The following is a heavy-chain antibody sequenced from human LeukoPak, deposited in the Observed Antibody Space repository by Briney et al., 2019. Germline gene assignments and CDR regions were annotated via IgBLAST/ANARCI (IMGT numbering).Heavy chain of an antibody. CDR3: ARSACTNGVCYDIYYYYGMDV. CDR1: GYTFTGYY. V-gene: IGHV1-2*06. Sequence: GASVKVSFKASGYTFTGYYMHWVRQAPGQGLEWMGRINPNSGGTNYAQKFQGRVTMTRDTSISTAYMELSRLRSDDTAVYYCARSACTNGVCYDIYYYYGMDVWGQGTTVTVSS. J-gene: IGHJ6*02. CDR2: INPNSGGT. D-gene: IGHD2-8*01.